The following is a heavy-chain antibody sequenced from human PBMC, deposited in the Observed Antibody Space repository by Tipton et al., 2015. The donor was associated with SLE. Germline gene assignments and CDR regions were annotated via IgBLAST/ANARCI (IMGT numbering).Heavy chain of an antibody. J-gene: IGHJ4*02. V-gene: IGHV4-38-2*02. CDR2: IYHSGST. Sequence: TLSLTCTVSGYSISSGYYWGWIRQPPGKGLEWIGSIYHSGSTYYNPSLKSRVTISVDTSKNQFSLKLSSVTAADTAVYYCARSPPPRPRYFDYWGQGTLVTVSS. CDR3: ARSPPPRPRYFDY. CDR1: GYSISSGYY.